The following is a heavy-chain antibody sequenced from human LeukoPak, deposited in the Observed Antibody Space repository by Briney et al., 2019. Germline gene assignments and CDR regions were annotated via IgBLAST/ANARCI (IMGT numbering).Heavy chain of an antibody. D-gene: IGHD3-10*01. V-gene: IGHV3-73*01. Sequence: GGSLRRSCVGSVVTFSGSAMPWVRQASGKGLEWVGRIRSKANSYATAYAASVKGRFTISRDDSKNTAYLQMNSLKTEDTAVYYCTRREYYYGSGSYWSGAFDIWGQGTMVTVSS. J-gene: IGHJ3*02. CDR2: IRSKANSYAT. CDR1: VVTFSGSA. CDR3: TRREYYYGSGSYWSGAFDI.